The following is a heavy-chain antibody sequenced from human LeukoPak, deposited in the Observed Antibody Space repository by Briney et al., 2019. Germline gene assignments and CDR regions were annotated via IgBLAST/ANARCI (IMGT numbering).Heavy chain of an antibody. V-gene: IGHV3-23*01. Sequence: GGSLRLSCAASGLTFKSFAMNWVRQASAKGLECVSSISGSDGSSHYADFVKGRSTISKENSKNTLYLQMNSLRAEDTAAYYCAKSLGVGGYTRYKGFDQWGQGTLVVVSS. CDR2: ISGSDGSS. J-gene: IGHJ4*02. D-gene: IGHD3-16*02. CDR3: AKSLGVGGYTRYKGFDQ. CDR1: GLTFKSFA.